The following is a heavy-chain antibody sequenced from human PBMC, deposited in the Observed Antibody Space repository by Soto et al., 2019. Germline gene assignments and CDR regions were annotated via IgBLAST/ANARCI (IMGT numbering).Heavy chain of an antibody. CDR1: GFTVSSNY. D-gene: IGHD3-3*01. CDR2: IYSGGST. CDR3: ASEWSDFWSGYYHSNAFDI. V-gene: IGHV3-53*01. J-gene: IGHJ3*02. Sequence: GGSLRLSCAASGFTVSSNYMSWVRQAPGKGLEWVSVIYSGGSTYYADSVKGRFTISRDNSKNTLYLQMNSLRAEDTAVYYCASEWSDFWSGYYHSNAFDIWGQGTMVTVSS.